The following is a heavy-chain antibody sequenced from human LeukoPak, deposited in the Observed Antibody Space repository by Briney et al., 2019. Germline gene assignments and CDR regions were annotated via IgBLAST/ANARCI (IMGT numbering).Heavy chain of an antibody. D-gene: IGHD2-2*01. J-gene: IGHJ4*02. CDR2: ISISSNYI. CDR3: AKNGYCSSTSCYAYFDY. CDR1: GFTFSRYS. Sequence: GGSLRLSCAASGFTFSRYSMNWVRQAPGKGLEWVSSISISSNYIYYADSVKGRFTISRDNAKNSLYLQVNSLRAEDTAVYYCAKNGYCSSTSCYAYFDYWGQGTLVTVSS. V-gene: IGHV3-21*01.